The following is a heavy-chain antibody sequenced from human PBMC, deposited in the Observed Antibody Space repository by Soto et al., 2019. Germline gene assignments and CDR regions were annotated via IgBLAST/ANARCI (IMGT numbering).Heavy chain of an antibody. CDR1: GFTFSSYS. CDR3: ARGGYGGGGYYYYYMDV. D-gene: IGHD3-16*01. Sequence: EVQLVESGGGLVQPGGSLRLSCAASGFTFSSYSMNWVRQAPGKGLEWVSYISSSSSTIYYADSVKGRFTISRDNAKNSLYLQMNSLRAEDTAVYYCARGGYGGGGYYYYYMDVWGKGTTVTVSS. V-gene: IGHV3-48*01. CDR2: ISSSSSTI. J-gene: IGHJ6*03.